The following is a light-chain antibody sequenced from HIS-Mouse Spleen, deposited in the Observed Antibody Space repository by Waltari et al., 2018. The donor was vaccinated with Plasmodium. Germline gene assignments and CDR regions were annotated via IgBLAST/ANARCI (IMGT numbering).Light chain of an antibody. CDR2: EDS. CDR3: YSTDSSGNHRV. Sequence: SYELTQPPSVSVSPGQTARITCSGDALPKKSAYWYQQKSGKAPVLLTYEDSKRPSGTPGRFSGSSSGTMATLTISGAQVEDEADYYCYSTDSSGNHRVFGGGTKLTVL. J-gene: IGLJ3*02. CDR1: ALPKKS. V-gene: IGLV3-10*01.